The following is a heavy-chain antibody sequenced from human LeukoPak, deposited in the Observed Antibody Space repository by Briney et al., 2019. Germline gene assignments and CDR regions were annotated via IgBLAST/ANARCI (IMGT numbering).Heavy chain of an antibody. CDR2: IYPGDSET. V-gene: IGHV5-51*01. D-gene: IGHD1-26*01. CDR3: ARRLSGATHDY. CDR1: GYSFTSYW. Sequence: GESLKISCKGSGYSFTSYWIGWVRQMPGKGLEWMGIIYPGDSETTYSPSFQGQVTISADKSISTAYLQWSSLKASDTAIYYCARRLSGATHDYWGQGTLVTVSS. J-gene: IGHJ4*02.